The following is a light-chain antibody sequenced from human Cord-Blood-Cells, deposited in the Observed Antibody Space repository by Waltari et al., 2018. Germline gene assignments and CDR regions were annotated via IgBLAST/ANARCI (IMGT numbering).Light chain of an antibody. J-gene: IGKJ1*01. Sequence: EIVMTQSPATLSVSPGEPATRSCRASQSVSSNLAWYQQKPGQAPRLLIYGASTRATGIPARFSGSGSGTEFTLTISSLQSEDFAVYYCQQYNNWPPWTFGQGTKVEIK. CDR1: QSVSSN. CDR2: GAS. V-gene: IGKV3-15*01. CDR3: QQYNNWPPWT.